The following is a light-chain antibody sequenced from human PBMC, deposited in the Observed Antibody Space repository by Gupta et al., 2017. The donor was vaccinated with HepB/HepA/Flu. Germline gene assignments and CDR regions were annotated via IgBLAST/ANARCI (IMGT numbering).Light chain of an antibody. CDR2: DAS. Sequence: IVFTPSPATLSLSPGERATLSSRASQSVSSYLAWYQQKPGQAPRLLICDASKTATSLPARISSSGSATDFTLTISSRAPEDFAVYYCQHRSKWPFTFGRGTKVEIK. V-gene: IGKV3-11*01. J-gene: IGKJ4*01. CDR1: QSVSSY. CDR3: QHRSKWPFT.